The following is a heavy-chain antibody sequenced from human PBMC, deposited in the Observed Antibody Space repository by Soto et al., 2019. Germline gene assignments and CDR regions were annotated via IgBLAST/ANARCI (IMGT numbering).Heavy chain of an antibody. J-gene: IGHJ6*02. V-gene: IGHV4-31*03. Sequence: QVQLQESGPGLVKPSQTLSLTCTVSGGSISSGGYYWSWIRQHPEKGLEWIGYIYYRGTTYYNPSLRRRVTISLDTPNNQFSLKLSSVTAADTAMYYCARDGGPRGDYYYAMDVWGQGTTVTVSS. D-gene: IGHD3-10*01. CDR3: ARDGGPRGDYYYAMDV. CDR2: IYYRGTT. CDR1: GGSISSGGYY.